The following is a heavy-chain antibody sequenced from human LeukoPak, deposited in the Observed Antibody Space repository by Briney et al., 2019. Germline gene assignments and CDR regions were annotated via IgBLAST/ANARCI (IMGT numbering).Heavy chain of an antibody. D-gene: IGHD3-22*01. CDR1: GYIFTGYY. Sequence: ASVKVSCKASGYIFTGYYMHWVRQAPGQGLEWMGWINPKSGGTNYAQKFQGRVTMTRDTSISTAYMELSRLRSDDTAVYYCASTLDYDSSGYLDYWGQGTLVTVSS. CDR3: ASTLDYDSSGYLDY. J-gene: IGHJ4*02. V-gene: IGHV1-2*02. CDR2: INPKSGGT.